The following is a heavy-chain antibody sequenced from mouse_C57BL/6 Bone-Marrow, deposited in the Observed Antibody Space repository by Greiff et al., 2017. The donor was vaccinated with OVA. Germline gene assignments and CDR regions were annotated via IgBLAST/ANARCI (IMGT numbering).Heavy chain of an antibody. CDR2: INPSSGYT. Sequence: VQLQQSGAELAKPGASVKLSCKASGYTFTSYWMHWVKQRPGQGLEWIGYINPSSGYTKYNQKFKDKATLTADKSSSTAYMQLSSLTYEDSAVYYCARGWLLRGWYFDVWGTGTTVTVSS. V-gene: IGHV1-7*01. CDR3: ARGWLLRGWYFDV. D-gene: IGHD2-3*01. CDR1: GYTFTSYW. J-gene: IGHJ1*03.